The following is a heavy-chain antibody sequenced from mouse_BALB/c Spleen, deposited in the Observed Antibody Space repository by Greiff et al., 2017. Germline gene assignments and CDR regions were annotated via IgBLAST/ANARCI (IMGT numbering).Heavy chain of an antibody. V-gene: IGHV5-6-5*01. J-gene: IGHJ2*01. CDR1: GFTFSSYA. CDR3: ARGFITTVVDFDY. D-gene: IGHD1-1*01. CDR2: ISSGGST. Sequence: DVKLVESGGGLVKPGGSLKLSCAASGFTFSSYAMSWVRQTPEKRLEWVASISSGGSTYYPDSVKGRFTISRDNARNILYLQMSSLRSEDTAMYYCARGFITTVVDFDYWGQGTTLTVSS.